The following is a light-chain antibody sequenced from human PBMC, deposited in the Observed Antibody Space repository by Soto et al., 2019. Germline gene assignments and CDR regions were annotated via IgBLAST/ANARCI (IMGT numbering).Light chain of an antibody. CDR1: QNVSTY. V-gene: IGKV3-11*01. J-gene: IGKJ3*01. CDR2: DAS. CDR3: QQRTNWLT. Sequence: EIVLTQSPATLSLSPGERATLSCRASQNVSTYLAWYQQKPGQAPRLLIYDASNRATGIPARFSGSGSGTDFTLTISSLEPEDFAVYYWQQRTNWLTFGPGTKVDI.